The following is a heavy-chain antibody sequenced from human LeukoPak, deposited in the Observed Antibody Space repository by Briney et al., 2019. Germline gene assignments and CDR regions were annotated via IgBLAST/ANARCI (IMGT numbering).Heavy chain of an antibody. Sequence: SQTLSLTCAISGDSVSSNSAAWNWIRQSPSRGLEWLGRTYYRSKWYNDYAVSVKSRITINPDTSKNQFSLQLNSVTPEDTAVYYCARERRYYGSGSYYSRLQFEYWGQGTLVTVSS. CDR1: GDSVSSNSAA. J-gene: IGHJ4*02. CDR3: ARERRYYGSGSYYSRLQFEY. CDR2: TYYRSKWYN. V-gene: IGHV6-1*01. D-gene: IGHD3-10*01.